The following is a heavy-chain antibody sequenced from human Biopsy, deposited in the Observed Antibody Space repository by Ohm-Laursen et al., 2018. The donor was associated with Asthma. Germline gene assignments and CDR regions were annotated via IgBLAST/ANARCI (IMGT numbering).Heavy chain of an antibody. V-gene: IGHV1-69*13. Sequence: SVKVSCKASGYNFISFAIHWVRQAPGQRLEWMGEIIPIYRTTNYAQKFQGRVTITADESTSTAYMELSSLRADDTAVYYCARGGYYGDRRYHDGMDVWGQGTTVTVSS. CDR2: IIPIYRTT. D-gene: IGHD4-17*01. CDR3: ARGGYYGDRRYHDGMDV. CDR1: GYNFISFA. J-gene: IGHJ6*02.